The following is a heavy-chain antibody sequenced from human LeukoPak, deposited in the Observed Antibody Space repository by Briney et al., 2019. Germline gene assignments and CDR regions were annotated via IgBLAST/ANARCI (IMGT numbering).Heavy chain of an antibody. V-gene: IGHV3-30-3*01. CDR3: AREHYGGSYPSDY. J-gene: IGHJ4*02. Sequence: XGLXGXAVISYDGSNKYYADSVKRRFTISRDNSKNTLYLQMNSLRAEDTAVYYCAREHYGGSYPSDYWGQGTLVTVSS. CDR2: ISYDGSNK. D-gene: IGHD1-26*01.